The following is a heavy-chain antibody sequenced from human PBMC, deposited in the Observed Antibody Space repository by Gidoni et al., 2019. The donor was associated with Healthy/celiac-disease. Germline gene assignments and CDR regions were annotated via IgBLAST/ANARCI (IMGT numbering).Heavy chain of an antibody. Sequence: QVQLVQSGAEVKKPGSSVKVSCKASGGTFSSYAISWVRQAPGQGLEWMGGIIPIFGTANYAQKFQGRVTITADESTSTAYMELSSLRSEDTAVYYCASSRVLGPGGYNWFDPWGQGTLVTVSS. CDR2: IIPIFGTA. D-gene: IGHD1-1*01. CDR3: ASSRVLGPGGYNWFDP. CDR1: GGTFSSYA. V-gene: IGHV1-69*01. J-gene: IGHJ5*02.